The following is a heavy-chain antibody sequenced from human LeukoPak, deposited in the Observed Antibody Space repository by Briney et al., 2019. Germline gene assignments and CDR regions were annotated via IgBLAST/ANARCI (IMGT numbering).Heavy chain of an antibody. D-gene: IGHD3-10*01. CDR3: ASGLGP. CDR1: GFTFSSYS. J-gene: IGHJ5*02. V-gene: IGHV3-48*04. Sequence: GGPLRLSCAASGFTFSSYSMTWVRRAPGKGLEWVSYISSSSSTIYYADSAKGRFTISRDNAENSLYLQMNSLRAKDTAVYYCASGLGPWGQGTLVTVSS. CDR2: ISSSSSTI.